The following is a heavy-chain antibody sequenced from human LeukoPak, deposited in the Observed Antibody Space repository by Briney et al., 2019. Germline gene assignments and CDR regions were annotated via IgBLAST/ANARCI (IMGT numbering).Heavy chain of an antibody. V-gene: IGHV1-18*01. CDR1: GYTFTSYG. Sequence: WASVKVSCKASGYTFTSYGISWVRQAPGQGLEWMGWISAYNGNTNYAQKLQGRVTMTTDTSTSTAYMELRSLRSDDTAVYYCARDGPILDWWGGEPFDYWGQGTLVTVSS. CDR3: ARDGPILDWWGGEPFDY. CDR2: ISAYNGNT. D-gene: IGHD3-9*01. J-gene: IGHJ4*02.